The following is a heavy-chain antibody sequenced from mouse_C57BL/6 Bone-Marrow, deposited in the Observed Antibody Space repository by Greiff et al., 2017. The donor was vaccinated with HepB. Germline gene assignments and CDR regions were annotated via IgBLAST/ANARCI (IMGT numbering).Heavy chain of an antibody. CDR2: ISDGGSYT. J-gene: IGHJ1*03. D-gene: IGHD1-1*01. CDR1: GFTFSSYA. V-gene: IGHV5-4*01. Sequence: EVQVVESGGGLVKPGGSLKLSCAASGFTFSSYAMSWVRQTPEKRLEWVATISDGGSYTYYPDNVKGRFTISRDNAKNNLYLQMSHLKSEDTAMYYCASDYYGSHWYFDVWGTGTTVTVSS. CDR3: ASDYYGSHWYFDV.